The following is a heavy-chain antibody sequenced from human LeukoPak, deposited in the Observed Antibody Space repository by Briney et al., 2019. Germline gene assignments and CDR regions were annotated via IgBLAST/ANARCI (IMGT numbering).Heavy chain of an antibody. CDR2: IYYDGSNK. V-gene: IGHV3-33*06. D-gene: IGHD6-19*01. CDR3: AKGAGIVVPGTILH. J-gene: IGHJ4*02. Sequence: PGRSLRLSCAASGFTFSAFGMHWVRQAPGKGLEWVAVIYYDGSNKYYADSVKGRFTISRDNSKNTLYLQMNSLRAEDTAVYYCAKGAGIVVPGTILHWGQGILVIVSS. CDR1: GFTFSAFG.